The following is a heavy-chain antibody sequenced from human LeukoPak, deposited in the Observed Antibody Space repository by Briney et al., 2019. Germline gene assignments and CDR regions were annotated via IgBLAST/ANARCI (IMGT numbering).Heavy chain of an antibody. V-gene: IGHV3-53*01. CDR1: GFTVSSSY. CDR3: AREEKWELRGFDY. D-gene: IGHD1-26*01. J-gene: IGHJ4*02. CDR2: IYSGGST. Sequence: GGSLRLSCAASGFTVSSSYMTWVRQAPGKGLEWVSLIYSGGSTYYADSVKGRFTISRDNSKNTLYLQMNSLRAEDTAVYYCAREEKWELRGFDYWGQGTLVTVSS.